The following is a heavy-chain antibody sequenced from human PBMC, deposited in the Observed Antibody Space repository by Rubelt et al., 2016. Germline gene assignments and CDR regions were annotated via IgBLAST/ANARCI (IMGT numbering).Heavy chain of an antibody. CDR3: ARGRINWGRHDAFDI. V-gene: IGHV4-34*01. CDR2: INHSGST. Sequence: QVQLQQWGAGLLKPSETLSLTCAVYGGSFSGYYWSWIRQPPGKGLEWIGEINHSGSTNYNPSLKSRVTISVDTSKNQFSLKLSSVTAADTAVYYCARGRINWGRHDAFDIWGQGTMVTVSS. CDR1: GGSFSGYY. D-gene: IGHD7-27*01. J-gene: IGHJ3*02.